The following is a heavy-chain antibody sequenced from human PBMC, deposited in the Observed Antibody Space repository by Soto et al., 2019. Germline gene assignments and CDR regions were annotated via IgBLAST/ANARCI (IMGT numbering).Heavy chain of an antibody. V-gene: IGHV3-23*01. CDR2: ISGSDGST. CDR3: ARVKVGDLFRFNWFFDL. CDR1: GFTFSSYA. J-gene: IGHJ2*01. D-gene: IGHD3-3*01. Sequence: GGSLRLSCAASGFTFSSYAMNWVRQAPGKGLEWVSVISGSDGSTYYADSVKGRFTISRDNSKNQFSLKLKSVTETDTAVYYCARVKVGDLFRFNWFFDLWGRGTLVTVSS.